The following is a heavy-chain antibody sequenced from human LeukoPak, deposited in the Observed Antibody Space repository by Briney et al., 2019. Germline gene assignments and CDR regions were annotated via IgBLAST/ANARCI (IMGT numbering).Heavy chain of an antibody. CDR2: INHSGST. V-gene: IGHV4-34*01. CDR3: ARPDYYGSGSYRYFQH. Sequence: ETLSLTCAVYGGSFSGYYWSWVRQPPGKGLEGIGEINHSGSTNYNPSLKSRVTISVDTSKNQFSLKLSSVTAADTAVYYCARPDYYGSGSYRYFQHWGQGTLVTVSS. J-gene: IGHJ1*01. D-gene: IGHD3-10*01. CDR1: GGSFSGYY.